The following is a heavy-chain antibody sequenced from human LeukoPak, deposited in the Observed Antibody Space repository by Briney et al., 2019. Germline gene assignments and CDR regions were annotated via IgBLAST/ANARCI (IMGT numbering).Heavy chain of an antibody. CDR1: GYTFTSYG. J-gene: IGHJ4*02. V-gene: IGHV1-2*02. CDR2: INPNSGGT. Sequence: ASVKVSCKASGYTFTSYGISWVRQAPGQGLEWMGWINPNSGGTNYAQKFQGRVTMTRDTSISTAYMELSRLRSDDTAVYYCARVIAARSGFDYWGQGTLVTVSS. CDR3: ARVIAARSGFDY. D-gene: IGHD6-6*01.